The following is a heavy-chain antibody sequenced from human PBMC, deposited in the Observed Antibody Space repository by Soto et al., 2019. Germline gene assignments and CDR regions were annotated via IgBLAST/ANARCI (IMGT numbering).Heavy chain of an antibody. CDR1: GFTFSSYG. D-gene: IGHD2-21*02. Sequence: GGSLRLSCAASGFTFSSYGMHWVRQAPGKGLEWVSVIWDDGSNKYYADSVKGRFTISRDNSKNTLYLQMNSLRAEDTAVYYCAKGLPGEHESMDVWGKGTTVTVSS. V-gene: IGHV3-33*06. J-gene: IGHJ6*04. CDR2: IWDDGSNK. CDR3: AKGLPGEHESMDV.